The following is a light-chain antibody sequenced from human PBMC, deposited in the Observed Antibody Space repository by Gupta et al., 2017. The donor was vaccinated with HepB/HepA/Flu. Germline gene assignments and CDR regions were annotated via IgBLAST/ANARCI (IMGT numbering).Light chain of an antibody. CDR2: SNN. J-gene: IGLJ2*01. CDR1: RSNIGSNT. Sequence: QSVLTQPPSASGTPGQRVIISCSGSRSNIGSNTLNWYQQFPGTAPKLLIYSNNQRPSGVPDRVSGSKSGTSASLAISGLQSEDEADYYCATWDDSLNALFGGGTKLTVL. CDR3: ATWDDSLNAL. V-gene: IGLV1-44*01.